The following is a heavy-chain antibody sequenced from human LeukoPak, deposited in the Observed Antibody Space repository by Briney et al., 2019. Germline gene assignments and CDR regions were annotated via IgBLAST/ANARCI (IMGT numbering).Heavy chain of an antibody. V-gene: IGHV3-23*01. J-gene: IGHJ4*02. CDR2: VSGSGGGT. CDR1: GFTFRSYA. Sequence: GGSLRLSCAASGFTFRSYAMSWVRQAPGKGLEWVSGVSGSGGGTYYADSVEGRFTISRDNSKNTLYLQMNSLRAEDTAVYYCAKKGATTGDFDYWGQGTLVTVSS. D-gene: IGHD1-26*01. CDR3: AKKGATTGDFDY.